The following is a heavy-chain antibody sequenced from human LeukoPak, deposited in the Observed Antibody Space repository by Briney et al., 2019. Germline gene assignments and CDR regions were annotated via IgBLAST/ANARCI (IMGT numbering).Heavy chain of an antibody. J-gene: IGHJ6*02. CDR3: AREAGGAAAGRDIYYYYGMDV. D-gene: IGHD6-13*01. V-gene: IGHV4-34*01. CDR2: INHSGST. Sequence: SETLSLTCAVYGGSFSGYYWSWIRQPPGKGLEWVGEINHSGSTNYNPSLKSRVTISVDTSKNQFSLKLSSVTAADTAVYYCAREAGGAAAGRDIYYYYGMDVWGQGTTVTDSS. CDR1: GGSFSGYY.